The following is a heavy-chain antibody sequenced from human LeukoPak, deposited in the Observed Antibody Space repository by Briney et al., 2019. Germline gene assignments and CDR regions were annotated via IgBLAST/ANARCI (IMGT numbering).Heavy chain of an antibody. Sequence: GGSLRLSCAASGFTFSSYSMNWVRQAPGKGLEWVSYISSSSGTIYYADSVKGRFTISRDDAKNSLYLQMNSLRAEDTAVYYCARASGRDAFDIWGQGTMVTVSS. CDR2: ISSSSGTI. D-gene: IGHD2-15*01. V-gene: IGHV3-48*01. CDR3: ARASGRDAFDI. CDR1: GFTFSSYS. J-gene: IGHJ3*02.